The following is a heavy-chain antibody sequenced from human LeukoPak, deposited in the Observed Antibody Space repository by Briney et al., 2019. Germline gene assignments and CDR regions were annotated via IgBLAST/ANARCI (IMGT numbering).Heavy chain of an antibody. Sequence: GGSLRLSCAAFGFTFSSYEMNWVRQAPGKGLEWVSYISSSGSTIYYADSVKGRFTISRDNAKNSLYLQMNSLRAEDTAAYYCARVYASYFDLWGRGTLVTVSS. J-gene: IGHJ2*01. CDR2: ISSSGSTI. CDR1: GFTFSSYE. V-gene: IGHV3-48*03. CDR3: ARVYASYFDL. D-gene: IGHD2/OR15-2a*01.